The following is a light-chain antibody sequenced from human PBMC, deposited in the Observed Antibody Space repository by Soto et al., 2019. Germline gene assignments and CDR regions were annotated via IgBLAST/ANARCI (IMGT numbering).Light chain of an antibody. CDR3: IQHNSYPYT. CDR2: AAS. V-gene: IGKV1-17*01. CDR1: QDIRND. Sequence: DVQMTQSPPSLSASVGDIVTITSRASQDIRNDLGWHQQKPGKAPKRLIYAASSLQSGVPARFSVSASWTEFTRPISSLPPEDFATCCGIQHNSYPYTLGQGTKLEIK. J-gene: IGKJ2*01.